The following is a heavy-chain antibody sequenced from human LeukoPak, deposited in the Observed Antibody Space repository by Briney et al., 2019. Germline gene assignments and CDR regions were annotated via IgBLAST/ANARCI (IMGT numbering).Heavy chain of an antibody. D-gene: IGHD5-24*01. CDR3: ARHNRWLPPDI. CDR1: GGSISSYY. J-gene: IGHJ3*02. V-gene: IGHV4-4*09. Sequence: PSETLSLTCTVSGGSISSYYWSWIRQPPGKGLEWIGYIYTSGSTNYSPSLKSRVTISVDTSKNQFSLYLSSVTAADTAVYYCARHNRWLPPDIWGQGTMVTVSS. CDR2: IYTSGST.